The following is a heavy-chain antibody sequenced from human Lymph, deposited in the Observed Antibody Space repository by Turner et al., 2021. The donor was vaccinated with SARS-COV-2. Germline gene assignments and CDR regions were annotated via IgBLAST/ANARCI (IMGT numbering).Heavy chain of an antibody. CDR3: ARDRGGYGDYYYGMDV. D-gene: IGHD2-15*01. CDR1: GFTFSSYS. J-gene: IGHJ6*02. V-gene: IGHV3-48*02. Sequence: EVQLVESGGGLLQPGGSLRLSCAASGFTFSSYSMNWVRQAPGKGLKWVSYISISSSTIYYADSVKGRFTITRDNAKNSLYLQMNSLRDEDTAVYYCARDRGGYGDYYYGMDVWGQGTTVTVSS. CDR2: ISISSSTI.